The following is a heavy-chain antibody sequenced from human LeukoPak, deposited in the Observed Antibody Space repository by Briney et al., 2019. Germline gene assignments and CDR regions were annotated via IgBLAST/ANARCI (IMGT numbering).Heavy chain of an antibody. CDR2: IYYSGST. D-gene: IGHD3-22*01. V-gene: IGHV4-31*03. Sequence: PSETLSLTCTVSGGSISSGGYYWSWIRQHPGKGLEWIGYIYYSGSTYYNPSLKSRVTISVDTSKNQFSLMLSSVTAADTAVYYCARVSTYYYDSSGPETDAFDIWGQGTMVTVSS. CDR1: GGSISSGGYY. J-gene: IGHJ3*02. CDR3: ARVSTYYYDSSGPETDAFDI.